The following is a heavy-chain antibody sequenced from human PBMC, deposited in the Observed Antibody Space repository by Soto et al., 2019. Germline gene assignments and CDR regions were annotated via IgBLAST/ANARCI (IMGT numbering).Heavy chain of an antibody. Sequence: EVQLVESGGGLVQPGGSLRLSCAASGFTVSSKYMSWVRQAPGKGLEWVSLIQSGGPTYYADSVKGRFTISRDTSENTVHLQMDSLRAEDTACYYCARDDVLCDGCRCYGVPLDVWGKGTMVTVSS. CDR3: ARDDVLCDGCRCYGVPLDV. J-gene: IGHJ6*04. V-gene: IGHV3-66*01. CDR2: IQSGGPT. CDR1: GFTVSSKY. D-gene: IGHD2-15*01.